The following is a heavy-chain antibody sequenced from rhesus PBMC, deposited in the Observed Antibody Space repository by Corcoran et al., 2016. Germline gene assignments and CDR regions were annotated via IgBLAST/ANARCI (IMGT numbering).Heavy chain of an antibody. Sequence: EVQVVETGGGLVQPGGSLRLSCEGSGFVFGDFGLSWVRRVPGGGLEWVSAFGHTGDGSYYSDAVRGRFSISRDNSKKTVSLQMNNLKPEDTAVYFCAKDRGTCDSGVCSFLESWGQGVLVTVSS. CDR3: AKDRGTCDSGVCSFLES. J-gene: IGHJ4*01. V-gene: IGHV3S5*01. CDR1: GFVFGDFG. CDR2: FGHTGDGS. D-gene: IGHD6-37*01.